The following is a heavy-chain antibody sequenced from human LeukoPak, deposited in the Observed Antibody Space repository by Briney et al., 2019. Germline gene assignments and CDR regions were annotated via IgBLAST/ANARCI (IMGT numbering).Heavy chain of an antibody. CDR2: IYYSGST. D-gene: IGHD3-22*01. CDR3: ARELDYYDSGGYYYVWYFDL. J-gene: IGHJ2*01. V-gene: IGHV4-61*01. CDR1: GGSVSSGSYY. Sequence: PSETLSLTCTVSGGSVSSGSYYWSWIRQPPGKGLEWIGYIYYSGSTNYNPSLKSRVTISVDTSKNQFSLKLSSVTAADTAVYYCARELDYYDSGGYYYVWYFDLWGRGTLVTVSS.